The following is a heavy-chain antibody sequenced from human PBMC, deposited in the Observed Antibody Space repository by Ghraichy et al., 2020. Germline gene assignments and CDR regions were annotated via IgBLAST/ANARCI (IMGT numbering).Heavy chain of an antibody. CDR2: INHSGST. CDR1: GGSFSGYY. D-gene: IGHD3-3*01. Sequence: SEPLSLTCAVYGGSFSGYYWSWIRQPPGKGLEWIGEINHSGSTNYNPSLKSRVTISVDTSKNQFSLKLSSVTAADTAVYYCARGPRIFGVVIPSRGPMDVWCQGTTVTVSS. CDR3: ARGPRIFGVVIPSRGPMDV. J-gene: IGHJ6*02. V-gene: IGHV4-34*01.